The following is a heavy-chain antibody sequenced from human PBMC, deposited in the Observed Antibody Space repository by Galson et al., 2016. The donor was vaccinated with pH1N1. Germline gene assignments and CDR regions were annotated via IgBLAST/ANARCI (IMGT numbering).Heavy chain of an antibody. CDR3: ARVFEEYFLYGMDV. J-gene: IGHJ4*02. Sequence: SLRLSCAASGFTFSSYAMTWVRQAPGKGLQWVSTISSSYGNIFYADSVRGRFTISRDNSKNTVYLQMNSLGPDDTAVYYCARVFEEYFLYGMDVWGQGTLVTVSS. D-gene: IGHD2/OR15-2a*01. CDR2: ISSSYGNI. CDR1: GFTFSSYA. V-gene: IGHV3-23*01.